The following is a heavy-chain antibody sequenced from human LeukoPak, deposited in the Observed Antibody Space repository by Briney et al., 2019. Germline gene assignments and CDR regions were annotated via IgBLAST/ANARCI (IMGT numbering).Heavy chain of an antibody. V-gene: IGHV3-9*01. Sequence: PGRSLRLYCAASGFTFDNYAMNWVRQAPGKGLEWLSIISWNSGYIGYADSVKGRFTISRDNAKKSLDLQMNSLRAEDTAFYYCAKVRGTYSSGYFFDYWGQGTLVTVSS. CDR2: ISWNSGYI. CDR1: GFTFDNYA. D-gene: IGHD6-19*01. J-gene: IGHJ4*02. CDR3: AKVRGTYSSGYFFDY.